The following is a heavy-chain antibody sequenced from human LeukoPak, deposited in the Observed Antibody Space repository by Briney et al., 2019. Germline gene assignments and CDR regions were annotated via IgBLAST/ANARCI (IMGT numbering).Heavy chain of an antibody. Sequence: SGPTLVNPTQTLTLTCTFSGFSLSTSGVCVGWIRQPPGKALEWLALIYWDDDKRYSPSLKSRLTITQDTSKNQVVLTMTNMDPVDTATYYCAHRLDSDWAFDYWGQGTLVTVSS. V-gene: IGHV2-5*02. J-gene: IGHJ4*02. CDR2: IYWDDDK. CDR3: AHRLDSDWAFDY. D-gene: IGHD6-19*01. CDR1: GFSLSTSGVC.